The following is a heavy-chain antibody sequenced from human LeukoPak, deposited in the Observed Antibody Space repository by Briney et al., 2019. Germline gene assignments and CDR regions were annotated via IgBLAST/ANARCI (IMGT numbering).Heavy chain of an antibody. V-gene: IGHV4-30-2*01. CDR2: IYHSGST. Sequence: SETLSLTCTVSGGSISSGGYYWSWIRQPPGKGLEWIRYIYHSGSTYYNPSLKSRVTISVDRPKNQFSLKLSSVTAADTAVYYCARADSTVTTPFDYWGQGTLVTVSS. CDR1: GGSISSGGYY. J-gene: IGHJ4*02. D-gene: IGHD4-11*01. CDR3: ARADSTVTTPFDY.